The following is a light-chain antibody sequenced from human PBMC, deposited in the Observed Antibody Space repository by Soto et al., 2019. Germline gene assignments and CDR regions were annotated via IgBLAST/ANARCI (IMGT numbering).Light chain of an antibody. CDR2: DVN. Sequence: QSALTQPASVSGSPGQSITISCTGTSSDVAAYNYVSWFQHHAGKAPKLMLYDVNNRPSGVSNRFSGSKSGNTASLTISGLQXXXEXXXYXXSYTTSNTPLYVFGTGTKLTVL. CDR1: SSDVAAYNY. J-gene: IGLJ1*01. V-gene: IGLV2-14*03. CDR3: XSYTTSNTPLYV.